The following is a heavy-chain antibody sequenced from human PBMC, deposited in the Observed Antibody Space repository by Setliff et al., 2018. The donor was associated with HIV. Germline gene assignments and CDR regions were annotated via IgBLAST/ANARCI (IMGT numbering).Heavy chain of an antibody. CDR2: IHYNGRT. J-gene: IGHJ5*02. CDR3: ARYASQVDWFDP. V-gene: IGHV4-39*01. D-gene: IGHD2-2*01. CDR1: GDSITNDDYY. Sequence: PSETLSLTCTVSGDSITNDDYYWGWIRQPPGKGLEWIAIIHYNGRTYYDPSLKSRVTIFVDTSKTQFYLKLSSVTASDTAVYYCARYASQVDWFDPWGQGTLVTVSS.